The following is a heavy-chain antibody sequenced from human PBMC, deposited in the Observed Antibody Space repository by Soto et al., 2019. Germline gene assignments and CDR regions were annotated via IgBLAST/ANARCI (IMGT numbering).Heavy chain of an antibody. CDR2: MNPNSGNT. V-gene: IGHV1-8*01. Sequence: QVQLVQSGAEVKKPGASVKVSCKASGYTFTSYDINWVRQATGQGLEWMGWMNPNSGNTGYAQKFQGRVTMTRNTSTSTAYMELSSLRSEDTAVYYCAGGVHDYVWGSYRANACDIWGRGTMVTVSS. CDR1: GYTFTSYD. D-gene: IGHD3-16*02. J-gene: IGHJ3*02. CDR3: AGGVHDYVWGSYRANACDI.